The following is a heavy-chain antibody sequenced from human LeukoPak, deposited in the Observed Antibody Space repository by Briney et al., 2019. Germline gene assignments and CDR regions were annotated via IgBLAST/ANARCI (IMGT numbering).Heavy chain of an antibody. CDR1: GFTFSSYG. V-gene: IGHV3-30*02. Sequence: GGSLRLSCAASGFTFSSYGIHWVRQAPGKGLEWLAFIHYDGSTKYYADSVKGRFTISRDNAKNSLYLQMNSLRAEDTAVYYCARALMRGLVYYWGQGTLVTVSS. CDR2: IHYDGSTK. D-gene: IGHD3-22*01. J-gene: IGHJ4*02. CDR3: ARALMRGLVYY.